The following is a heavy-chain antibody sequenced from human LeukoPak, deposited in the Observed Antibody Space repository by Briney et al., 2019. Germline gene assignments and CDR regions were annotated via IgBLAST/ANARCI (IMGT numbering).Heavy chain of an antibody. V-gene: IGHV3-9*01. Sequence: GGSLRLSCAASGFTFDDYAMHRVRQAPGKGLEWVSGISWNSGSIGYADSVKGRFTISRDNAKNSLYLQMNSLRAEDTALYYCAKDMGSGGSCYAFDIWGQGTMVTVSS. CDR3: AKDMGSGGSCYAFDI. CDR2: ISWNSGSI. J-gene: IGHJ3*02. CDR1: GFTFDDYA. D-gene: IGHD2-15*01.